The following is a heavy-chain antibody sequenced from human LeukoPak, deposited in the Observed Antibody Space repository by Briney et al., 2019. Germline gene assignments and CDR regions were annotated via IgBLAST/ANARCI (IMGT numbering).Heavy chain of an antibody. Sequence: ASVKVSCKASGYTFTSYGISWVRQAPGQGLEWMGWISAYNGNTNCAQKLQGRVTMTTDTSTSTAYMELRSLRSDDTAVYYCARDASGLGVVTEKDFDYWGQGTLVTVSS. V-gene: IGHV1-18*01. CDR3: ARDASGLGVVTEKDFDY. D-gene: IGHD3-3*01. CDR2: ISAYNGNT. CDR1: GYTFTSYG. J-gene: IGHJ4*02.